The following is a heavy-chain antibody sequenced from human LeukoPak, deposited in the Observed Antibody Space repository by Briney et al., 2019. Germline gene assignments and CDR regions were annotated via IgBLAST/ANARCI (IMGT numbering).Heavy chain of an antibody. Sequence: GASVKVSCKASGYTFTGYYMHWVRQAPGQGLEWMGWINPNSGGTNYAQKFQGRVTMTRDTSISTAYMELSRLRSDDTAVYYSAGVPSYSGSYYTFDYWGQGTLVTVSS. CDR1: GYTFTGYY. D-gene: IGHD1-26*01. CDR2: INPNSGGT. CDR3: AGVPSYSGSYYTFDY. V-gene: IGHV1-2*02. J-gene: IGHJ4*02.